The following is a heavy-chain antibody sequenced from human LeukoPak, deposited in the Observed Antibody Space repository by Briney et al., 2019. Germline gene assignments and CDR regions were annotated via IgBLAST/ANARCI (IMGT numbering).Heavy chain of an antibody. V-gene: IGHV4-38-2*02. J-gene: IGHJ4*02. Sequence: PSETLSLTCAVSGYSISSGYYWGWIRQPPGKGLEWIGSIYHSGSTYYNPSLKSRVTISVDTSKNQFSLELSSVTAADTAVYYCARDWGLGSHLYYFDYWGQGTLVTVSS. CDR3: ARDWGLGSHLYYFDY. D-gene: IGHD1-26*01. CDR2: IYHSGST. CDR1: GYSISSGYY.